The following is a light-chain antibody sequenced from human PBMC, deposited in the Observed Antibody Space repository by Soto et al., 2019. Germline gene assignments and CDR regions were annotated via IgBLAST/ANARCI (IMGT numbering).Light chain of an antibody. CDR2: EVS. J-gene: IGLJ1*01. CDR1: SSDVGGYNY. V-gene: IGLV2-8*01. Sequence: QSVLTQPPSASGSPGQPVTISCTGTSSDVGGYNYVSWYQQHPGKAPKLMIYEVSQRPSGVPDRFSGSKSGNTASLTVSGLQAEDEADYYCNSYAGSNNVFGTGTKVTVL. CDR3: NSYAGSNNV.